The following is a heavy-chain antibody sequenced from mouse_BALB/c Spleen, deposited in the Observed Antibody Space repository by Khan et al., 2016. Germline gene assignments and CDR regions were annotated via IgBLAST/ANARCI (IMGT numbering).Heavy chain of an antibody. CDR1: GFDFSRYW. CDR3: ARAGYYGYLAY. J-gene: IGHJ3*01. CDR2: INPDSREL. V-gene: IGHV4-1*02. D-gene: IGHD1-1*01. Sequence: EVKLLESGGGLVQPGGSLKLSCAASGFDFSRYWMSWVRQAPGKEIKRIGEINPDSRELHSTPSLKDKFIISRDNAKNTLYLQMSKVRSEDTALYYCARAGYYGYLAYWGQGTLVTVSA.